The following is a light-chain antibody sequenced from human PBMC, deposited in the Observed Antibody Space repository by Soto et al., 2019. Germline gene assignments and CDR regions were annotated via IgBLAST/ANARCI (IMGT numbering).Light chain of an antibody. J-gene: IGKJ1*01. CDR1: KSINTY. V-gene: IGKV1-39*01. Sequence: DIQMTQSPSSLCASVGDIVTITCRATKSINTYVNWYQQKPGKAPKLLIYTATSLHSGVPSRFSGSGSGTEFTLTITSLQPDDFATYYCQHYNPYSGPFGQGTKVDIK. CDR2: TAT. CDR3: QHYNPYSGP.